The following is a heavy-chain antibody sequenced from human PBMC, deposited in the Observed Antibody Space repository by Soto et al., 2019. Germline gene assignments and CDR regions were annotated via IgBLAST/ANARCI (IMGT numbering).Heavy chain of an antibody. J-gene: IGHJ3*02. Sequence: LRLSCAASGFTFSDYWMAWARQAPGKGLFWVSRINSDGSIAHYAESVKGRFTISRDNAENTLWLQVNSLRDDDTAVYYCGRERWGLLDIWGQGAMVTVSS. CDR1: GFTFSDYW. CDR3: GRERWGLLDI. CDR2: INSDGSIA. V-gene: IGHV3-74*01. D-gene: IGHD7-27*01.